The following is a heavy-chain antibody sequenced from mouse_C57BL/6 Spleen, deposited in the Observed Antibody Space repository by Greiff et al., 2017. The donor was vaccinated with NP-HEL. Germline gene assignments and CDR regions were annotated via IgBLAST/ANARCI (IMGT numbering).Heavy chain of an antibody. V-gene: IGHV1-76*01. CDR2: IYPGSGNT. D-gene: IGHD1-1*01. J-gene: IGHJ1*03. CDR3: ARRGYYGSSYGYFDV. CDR1: GYTFTDYY. Sequence: QVQLQQSGAELVRPGASVKLSCKASGYTFTDYYINWVKQRPGQGLEWIARIYPGSGNTYYNEKFKGKATLTAEKSSSTAYMQLSSLTSEDSAVYFCARRGYYGSSYGYFDVWGTGTTVTVSS.